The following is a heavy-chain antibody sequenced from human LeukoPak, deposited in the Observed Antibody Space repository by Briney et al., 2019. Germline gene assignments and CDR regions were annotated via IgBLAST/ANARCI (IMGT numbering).Heavy chain of an antibody. J-gene: IGHJ4*02. D-gene: IGHD6-13*01. CDR2: IYDTGST. CDR1: GASISTYY. Sequence: SETLSLTCTVSGASISTYYWSWIRQPPGKGLEWIGCIYDTGSTIYNPSLKSGVAISVDTSRNQFSLRLTSVTAADTAVYYCARHETSSSWTSSFDYWGRGILVTVSS. CDR3: ARHETSSSWTSSFDY. V-gene: IGHV4-59*08.